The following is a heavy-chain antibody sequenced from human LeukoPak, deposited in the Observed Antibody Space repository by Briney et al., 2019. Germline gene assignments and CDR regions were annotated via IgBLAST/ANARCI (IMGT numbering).Heavy chain of an antibody. J-gene: IGHJ5*02. D-gene: IGHD4-17*01. Sequence: SETLSLTCSVSGGSISGSDYYWPWMRQPPGKELEWIGSMYDGGSTYYDPSFESRATISVDTSKNQFSLKLSSVTAADTAVYYCARLEAHGDGVHTEHWFDPWGQGTLVTVSS. CDR3: ARLEAHGDGVHTEHWFDP. V-gene: IGHV4-39*01. CDR1: GGSISGSDYY. CDR2: MYDGGST.